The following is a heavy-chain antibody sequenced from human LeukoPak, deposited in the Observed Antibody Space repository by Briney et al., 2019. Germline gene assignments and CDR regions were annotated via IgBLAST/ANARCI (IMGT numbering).Heavy chain of an antibody. CDR2: ISSSGSPI. J-gene: IGHJ6*02. D-gene: IGHD3-3*01. Sequence: GGSLRLSCAASGFRFSDYSMNWVRQAPGKGLEWISYISSSGSPIYYADSVKGRITIARDNAKNSLFLQMNSLRAEDTAVYYRARAPRFSAIFGWGQGTTVTVSS. CDR1: GFRFSDYS. V-gene: IGHV3-48*01. CDR3: ARAPRFSAIFG.